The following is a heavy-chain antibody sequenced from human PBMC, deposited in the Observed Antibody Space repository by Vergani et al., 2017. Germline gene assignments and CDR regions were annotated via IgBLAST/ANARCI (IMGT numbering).Heavy chain of an antibody. CDR1: GFTFSSYW. V-gene: IGHV3-74*01. D-gene: IGHD2-15*01. Sequence: EVQLVESGGGLVQPGGSLRLSCAASGFTFSSYWMHWVRQAPGKGLVWVSRINSDGSSTSYADSVKGRFTISRDNAKNTLYLQLNSLRAEDTAVYYCARLEIYCGGGSCYGDYWGQGTLVTVSS. CDR2: INSDGSST. J-gene: IGHJ4*02. CDR3: ARLEIYCGGGSCYGDY.